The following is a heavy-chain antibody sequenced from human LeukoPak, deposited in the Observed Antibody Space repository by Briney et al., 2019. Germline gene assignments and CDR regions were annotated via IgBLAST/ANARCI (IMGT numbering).Heavy chain of an antibody. D-gene: IGHD6-19*01. Sequence: GGSLRLSCAASGFTFSSYSMNWVRQAPGKGLEWVSYISSSSSTIYYADSVKGRFTISRDNAKNSLYLQMNSLRAEDTAVYYCARGPAVAGRDLRYYYGMDVWGQGTTVTVSS. CDR3: ARGPAVAGRDLRYYYGMDV. J-gene: IGHJ6*02. CDR1: GFTFSSYS. CDR2: ISSSSSTI. V-gene: IGHV3-48*04.